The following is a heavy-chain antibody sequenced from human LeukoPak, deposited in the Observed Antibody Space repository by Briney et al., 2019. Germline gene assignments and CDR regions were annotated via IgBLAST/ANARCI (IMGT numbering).Heavy chain of an antibody. D-gene: IGHD4-17*01. CDR1: GFTFRNYA. CDR2: ISSDGTNK. Sequence: TGGSLRLSCAASGFTFRNYAILWVRQAPGKGLEWVAVISSDGTNKNYADSVKGRFTISRDKAKNTVYLQVNSLRSEDTAVYYCARDPVTTWGYFDYWGQGTLVTVSS. V-gene: IGHV3-30-3*01. J-gene: IGHJ4*02. CDR3: ARDPVTTWGYFDY.